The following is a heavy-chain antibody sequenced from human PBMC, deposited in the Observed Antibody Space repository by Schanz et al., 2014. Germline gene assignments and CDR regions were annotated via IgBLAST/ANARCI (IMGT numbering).Heavy chain of an antibody. D-gene: IGHD2-2*01. CDR1: GFSFSNVW. J-gene: IGHJ4*02. CDR2: IKSKTDGGTT. CDR3: TTETPLGYCSSTSCYVQLAFDY. Sequence: EVQLVESGGGLVKPGGSLRLSCAASGFSFSNVWMTWVRQAPGKGLEWVGRIKSKTDGGTTDYAAPVKGRFTISRDDSKNTLYLQMNSLKTEDTAVYYCTTETPLGYCSSTSCYVQLAFDYWGQGTLVTVSS. V-gene: IGHV3-15*01.